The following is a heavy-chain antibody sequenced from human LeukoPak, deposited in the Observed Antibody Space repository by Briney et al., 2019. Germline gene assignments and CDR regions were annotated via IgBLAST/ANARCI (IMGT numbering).Heavy chain of an antibody. V-gene: IGHV4-31*03. CDR3: ASLSYGDYIME. J-gene: IGHJ4*02. CDR2: IYYSGST. CDR1: GVSISSGGYY. Sequence: PSETLSLTCTVSGVSISSGGYYWSWIRQHPGKGLEWIGYIYYSGSTYYNPSLKSRVTISVDTSKNQFSLKLSSVTAADTAVYYCASLSYGDYIMEWGQGTQVTVSS. D-gene: IGHD4-17*01.